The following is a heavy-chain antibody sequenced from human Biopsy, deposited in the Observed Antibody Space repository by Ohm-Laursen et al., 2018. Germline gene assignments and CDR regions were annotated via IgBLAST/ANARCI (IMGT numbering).Heavy chain of an antibody. CDR3: ARDTGTMVRGVLYQ. J-gene: IGHJ4*02. CDR2: IKWNSGKI. CDR1: GFNLGDYA. Sequence: SLRLSCTATGFNLGDYAMHWVRQVPGKGLEWVSGIKWNSGKIDYADSVKGRFTISRDNAKNSLYPHMNSLRAEDSAFYYCARDTGTMVRGVLYQWGQGTQVTVSS. D-gene: IGHD3-10*01. V-gene: IGHV3-9*01.